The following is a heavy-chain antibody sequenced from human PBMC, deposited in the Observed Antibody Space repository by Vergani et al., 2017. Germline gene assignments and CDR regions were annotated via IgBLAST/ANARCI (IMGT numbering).Heavy chain of an antibody. CDR2: IKQDGSEK. J-gene: IGHJ5*02. CDR1: GFTFSHYW. V-gene: IGHV3-7*03. CDR3: ASRMDPHTWFDP. Sequence: EVQLVESGGGLVQPGGSLRLSCAASGFTFSHYWMTWVRQAPGKGFWWVANIKQDGSEKYYVDSVKGRFTISRDNAKNSLYMQMNSLRAEDTAVYYCASRMDPHTWFDPWGQGTLVTVSS. D-gene: IGHD2-15*01.